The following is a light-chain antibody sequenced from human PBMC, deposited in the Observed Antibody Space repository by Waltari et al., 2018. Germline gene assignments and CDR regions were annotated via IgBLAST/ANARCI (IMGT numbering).Light chain of an antibody. Sequence: EIVMTQSPATLSVSPGERATLSCRASQSVSSDLAWYQQKPGQAPRLLIYGASTRATGIPTRFSGSGSGTYFTLTISSMQSEDFAVYYCQHYNNWPPWTFGQGTKVEIK. CDR2: GAS. CDR1: QSVSSD. CDR3: QHYNNWPPWT. J-gene: IGKJ1*01. V-gene: IGKV3-15*01.